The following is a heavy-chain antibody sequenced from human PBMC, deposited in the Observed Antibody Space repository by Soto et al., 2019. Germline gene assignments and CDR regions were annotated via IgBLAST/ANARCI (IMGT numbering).Heavy chain of an antibody. CDR1: GGSISSSGYY. D-gene: IGHD5-12*01. V-gene: IGHV4-31*03. CDR3: ARDGLVGGYDSAYFDY. Sequence: QVQLQESGPGLVKPSQTLSLTCTVSGGSISSSGYYWSWSRQHPGKGLEWIGYIYYSGGTYYNPSLKSRVTLSADTAKNQFSLKRSSVTAADTAVYYCARDGLVGGYDSAYFDYLGQGTLVTVSS. J-gene: IGHJ4*02. CDR2: IYYSGGT.